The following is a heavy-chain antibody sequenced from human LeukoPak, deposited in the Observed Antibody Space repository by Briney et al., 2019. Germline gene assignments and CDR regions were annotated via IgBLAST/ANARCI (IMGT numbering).Heavy chain of an antibody. D-gene: IGHD3-10*01. CDR2: IRYDGSNK. Sequence: GGSLRLSCAASGFTFSSYGMHWVRQAPGKGLEWVAFIRYDGSNKYYADSVKGRFTISRDNSKNTLYLQMNSLRVEDTAVYYCARDYYGSGSYPNDAFDIWGQGTMVTVSS. V-gene: IGHV3-30*02. CDR3: ARDYYGSGSYPNDAFDI. J-gene: IGHJ3*02. CDR1: GFTFSSYG.